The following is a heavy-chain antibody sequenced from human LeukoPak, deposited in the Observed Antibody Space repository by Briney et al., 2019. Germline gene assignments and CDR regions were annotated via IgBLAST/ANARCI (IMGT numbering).Heavy chain of an antibody. J-gene: IGHJ4*02. CDR2: IYYSGST. V-gene: IGHV4-39*02. CDR3: ARDSSGWYLFDY. D-gene: IGHD6-19*01. Sequence: SETLSLTCTVSGGSISSSSYYWGWIRQPPGKGLEWIGSIYYSGSTYYNPSPKSRVTISVDTSKNQFSLKLSSVTAADTAVYYCARDSSGWYLFDYWGQGTLVTVSS. CDR1: GGSISSSSYY.